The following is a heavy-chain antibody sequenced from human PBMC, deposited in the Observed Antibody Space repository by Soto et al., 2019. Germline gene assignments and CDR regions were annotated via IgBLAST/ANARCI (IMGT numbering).Heavy chain of an antibody. CDR2: IYYSGST. V-gene: IGHV4-39*01. CDR3: ARSMTTVVTLDY. CDR1: DRNISSSGCY. D-gene: IGHD4-17*01. J-gene: IGHJ4*02. Sequence: SVTKSLTCTVADRNISSSGCYWGWKHQPPGKGLEWIGSIYYSGSTYYNPSLKSRVTISVDTSKNQFSLKLSSVTAADTAVYYCARSMTTVVTLDYWGQGTLVTVSS.